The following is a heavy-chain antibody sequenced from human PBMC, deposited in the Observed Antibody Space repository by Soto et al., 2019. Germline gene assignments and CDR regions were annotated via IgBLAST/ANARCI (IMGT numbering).Heavy chain of an antibody. CDR1: GGTFSSYA. CDR3: ARWIVGATTRFPDY. V-gene: IGHV1-69*13. D-gene: IGHD1-26*01. CDR2: IIPIFGTA. J-gene: IGHJ4*02. Sequence: SVKVSCKASGGTFSSYAISWVRQAPGQGLEWKGRIIPIFGTANYAQKYQGRGTITADEFTSTAYMELSSLRSEVTAVYYCARWIVGATTRFPDYWGQGTLVTVSS.